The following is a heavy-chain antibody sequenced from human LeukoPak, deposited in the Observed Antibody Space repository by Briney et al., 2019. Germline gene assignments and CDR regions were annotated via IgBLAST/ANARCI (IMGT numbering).Heavy chain of an antibody. V-gene: IGHV3-23*01. D-gene: IGHD2-15*01. J-gene: IGHJ6*03. CDR2: ISGGGDST. Sequence: GGSLRLSCAASGITFSSYGMSWVRQAPGKGLEWVSAISGGGDSTFYADSVKGRFTISRDSSKNTLYLQMNSLRAEDTALYYCARNGYCSGGSCYSRYYYYMDVWGKGTTVTVSS. CDR3: ARNGYCSGGSCYSRYYYYMDV. CDR1: GITFSSYG.